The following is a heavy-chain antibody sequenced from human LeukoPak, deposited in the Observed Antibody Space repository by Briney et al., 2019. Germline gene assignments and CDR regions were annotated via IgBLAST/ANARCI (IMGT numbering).Heavy chain of an antibody. CDR2: VSSSSSYI. Sequence: HGGSLRLSCAASGFTFSSYSMNWVRQAPGKGLEWVSSVSSSSSYIYYADSVKGRFTIYRDNAKNSLYLQMNSLRAEDTAVYYCARDGSLGYCSSTSCYKWAFDYWGQGTLVTVSS. CDR1: GFTFSSYS. J-gene: IGHJ4*02. CDR3: ARDGSLGYCSSTSCYKWAFDY. D-gene: IGHD2-2*02. V-gene: IGHV3-21*01.